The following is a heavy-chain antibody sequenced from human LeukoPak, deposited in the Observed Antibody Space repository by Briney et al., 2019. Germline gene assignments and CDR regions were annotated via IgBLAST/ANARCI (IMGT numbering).Heavy chain of an antibody. CDR3: AREDGTYNYDSSGYYYFDH. CDR1: GDSVSRNSVA. Sequence: SQTLSLTCAISGDSVSRNSVAWNWIRQSPSRGLEWLGRTYYRSKWYNDCAVSVKSRITINPDISKNQFSLQLNSVTPEDTAVYYCAREDGTYNYDSSGYYYFDHWGQGTLVTVSS. V-gene: IGHV6-1*01. CDR2: TYYRSKWYN. D-gene: IGHD3-22*01. J-gene: IGHJ4*02.